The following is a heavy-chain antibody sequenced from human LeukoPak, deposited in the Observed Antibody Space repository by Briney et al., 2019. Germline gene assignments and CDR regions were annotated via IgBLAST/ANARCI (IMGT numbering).Heavy chain of an antibody. CDR3: ATLMVRGVPFDY. Sequence: SETLSLTCAVFGGSFSGYYWSWIRLPPGKGLEWIGEINHSGSTNYNPSLKSRVTISVDTSKYQFSLKLNSVTAADTAVYYCATLMVRGVPFDYWGQGTLVTVSS. CDR2: INHSGST. D-gene: IGHD3-10*01. J-gene: IGHJ4*02. CDR1: GGSFSGYY. V-gene: IGHV4-34*01.